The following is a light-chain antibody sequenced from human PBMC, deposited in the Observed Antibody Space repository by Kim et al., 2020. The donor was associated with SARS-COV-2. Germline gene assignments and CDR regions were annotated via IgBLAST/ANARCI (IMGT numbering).Light chain of an antibody. Sequence: GQWVTISCSGSSSNIGSNTVNWYQQLPGTAPKLLIYTNNQRPSGVPDRFSGSKSGTSASLAISGLQSEDEADYYCAVWDDSLNGVVFGGGTQLTVL. V-gene: IGLV1-44*01. CDR3: AVWDDSLNGVV. J-gene: IGLJ2*01. CDR1: SSNIGSNT. CDR2: TNN.